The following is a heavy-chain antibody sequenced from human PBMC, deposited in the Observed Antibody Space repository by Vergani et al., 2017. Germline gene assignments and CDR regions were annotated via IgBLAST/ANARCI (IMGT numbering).Heavy chain of an antibody. Sequence: QVQLVESGGGLVKPGGSLRLSCAASGFTFSDYYMSWIRQAPGKGLEWVSYISSSSSNTNYADTVKGRFTISRDNAKTALYLQMNSLRAEDTAVYYCAKARLAGATTRFDYWGQGTLVTVSS. D-gene: IGHD1-26*01. J-gene: IGHJ4*02. V-gene: IGHV3-11*05. CDR3: AKARLAGATTRFDY. CDR2: ISSSSSNT. CDR1: GFTFSDYY.